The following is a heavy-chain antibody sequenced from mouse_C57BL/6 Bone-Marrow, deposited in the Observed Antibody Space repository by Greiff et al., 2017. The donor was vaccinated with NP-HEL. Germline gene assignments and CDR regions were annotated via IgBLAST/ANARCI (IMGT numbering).Heavy chain of an antibody. V-gene: IGHV1-59*01. CDR3: AYDGGYFDV. Sequence: VQLQQPGAELVRPGTSVKLSCKASGYTFTSYWMHWVKQRPGQGLEWIGVIDPSDSYTNYNQKFKGKATLTVDTSSSTAYMQLSSLTSEDSAVYCCAYDGGYFDVWGTGTTVTVSS. CDR2: IDPSDSYT. D-gene: IGHD2-3*01. J-gene: IGHJ1*03. CDR1: GYTFTSYW.